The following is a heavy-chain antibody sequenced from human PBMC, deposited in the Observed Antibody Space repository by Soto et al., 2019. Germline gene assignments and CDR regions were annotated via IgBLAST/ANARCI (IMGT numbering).Heavy chain of an antibody. D-gene: IGHD3-3*01. V-gene: IGHV4-30-4*01. J-gene: IGHJ6*02. CDR2: IYYSGST. Sequence: SETLSLTYTVSGGSISSGDYYWSWIRQPPGKGLEWIGYIYYSGSTYYNPSLKSRVTISVDTSKNQFSLKLSSVTAADTAVYYCARAGGNHYDFWSGPTLYGMDVWGQGTTVTVSS. CDR3: ARAGGNHYDFWSGPTLYGMDV. CDR1: GGSISSGDYY.